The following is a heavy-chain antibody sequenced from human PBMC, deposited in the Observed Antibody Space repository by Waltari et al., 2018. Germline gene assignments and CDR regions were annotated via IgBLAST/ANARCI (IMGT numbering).Heavy chain of an antibody. CDR3: ARGGSGSYLYYYYGMDV. J-gene: IGHJ6*02. V-gene: IGHV4-34*01. Sequence: QLQLQQWGAGRLQPSATLSLTCAVYGGSYRGYYWSWLRHPPGKGLEWIGEINHSGSTNYNPSLKSRVTISVDTSKNQFSLKLSSVTAADTAVYYCARGGSGSYLYYYYGMDVWGQGTTVTVSS. CDR2: INHSGST. D-gene: IGHD3-10*01. CDR1: GGSYRGYY.